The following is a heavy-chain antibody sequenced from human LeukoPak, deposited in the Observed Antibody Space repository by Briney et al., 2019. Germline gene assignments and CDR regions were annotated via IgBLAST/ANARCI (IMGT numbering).Heavy chain of an antibody. V-gene: IGHV1-18*01. CDR2: ISAYNGNT. Sequence: ASVKVSCKASGYTFTSYGISWVRQAPGQGLEWMGWISAYNGNTNYAQKLQGRVTMTTDTSTSTAYMEPRSLRSDDTAVYYCASSYYYYYGMDVWGQGTTVTVSS. J-gene: IGHJ6*02. CDR1: GYTFTSYG. CDR3: ASSYYYYYGMDV.